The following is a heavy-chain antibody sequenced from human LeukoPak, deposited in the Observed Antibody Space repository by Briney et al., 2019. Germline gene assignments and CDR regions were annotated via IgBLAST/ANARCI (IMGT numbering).Heavy chain of an antibody. D-gene: IGHD3-10*01. CDR2: TAEDGKTT. J-gene: IGHJ5*02. V-gene: IGHV3-30*18. CDR3: TKQGLPSGTSWSAWFDP. CDR1: GFTFSIYG. Sequence: GGSLRLSCAASGFTFSIYGTHWVRQAPGKGLEWVAVTAEDGKTTYYADSVKGRFTISRDNSKNTLYLQMNSLRPEDTAVYYCTKQGLPSGTSWSAWFDPWGQGTLVTVSS.